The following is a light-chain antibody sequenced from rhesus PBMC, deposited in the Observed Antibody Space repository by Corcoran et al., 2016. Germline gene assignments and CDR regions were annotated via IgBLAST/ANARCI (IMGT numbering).Light chain of an antibody. CDR1: QSISSW. CDR3: QQYSSSPYS. J-gene: IGKJ2*01. V-gene: IGKV1-22*01. CDR2: TES. Sequence: DIQMTQSPSSLSASVGDTVTITCRASQSISSWLAWSQQKPGKAPKLLIYTESSLQSGVPSRFSGSGSGTDFTLTISSLQSEDFVTYYCQQYSSSPYSFGQGTKVEIK.